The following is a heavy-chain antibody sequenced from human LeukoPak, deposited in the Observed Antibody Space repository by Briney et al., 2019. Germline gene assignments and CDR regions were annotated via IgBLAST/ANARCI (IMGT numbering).Heavy chain of an antibody. D-gene: IGHD3-3*01. J-gene: IGHJ6*03. CDR3: ARGPAYYDFWSGYYYYYYYYMDV. CDR1: GYTFTGYY. Sequence: GASVKVSCKASGYTFTGYYMHWVRQAPGQGPEWMGWINPNSGGTNYAQKFQGRVTMTRDTSISTAYMELSSLRSEDTAVYYCARGPAYYDFWSGYYYYYYYYMDVWGKGTTVTVSS. CDR2: INPNSGGT. V-gene: IGHV1-2*02.